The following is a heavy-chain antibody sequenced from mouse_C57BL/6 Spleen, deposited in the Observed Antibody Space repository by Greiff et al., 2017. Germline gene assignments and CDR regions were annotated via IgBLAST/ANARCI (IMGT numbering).Heavy chain of an antibody. V-gene: IGHV5-9*01. D-gene: IGHD5-2*01. Sequence: EVKLVESGGGLVKPGGSLKLSCAASGFTFSSYTMSWVRQTPEKRLEWVATISGGGGNTYYPDSVKGRFTISRDNAKNTLYLQMSSLRSEDTALYYCARHRNTGGGFDVWGTGTTVTVSS. CDR2: ISGGGGNT. CDR3: ARHRNTGGGFDV. CDR1: GFTFSSYT. J-gene: IGHJ1*03.